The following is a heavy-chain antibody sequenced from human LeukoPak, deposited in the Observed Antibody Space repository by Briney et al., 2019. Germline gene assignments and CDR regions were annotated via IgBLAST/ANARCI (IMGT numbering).Heavy chain of an antibody. CDR3: ARDRDSSAAVMDV. Sequence: PGGSLRLSCAASGFTFSSYAMYWVRQAPGKGLEWVAVISYDGSNKYYADSVKGRFTISRDNSKNTLYLQMNSLRAEDTAVYYCARDRDSSAAVMDVWGQGTTVTVSS. J-gene: IGHJ6*02. D-gene: IGHD3-22*01. CDR2: ISYDGSNK. V-gene: IGHV3-30*04. CDR1: GFTFSSYA.